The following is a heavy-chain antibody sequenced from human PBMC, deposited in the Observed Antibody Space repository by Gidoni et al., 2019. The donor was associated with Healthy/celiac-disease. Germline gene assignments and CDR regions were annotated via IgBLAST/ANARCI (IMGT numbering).Heavy chain of an antibody. CDR3: AGAARQCSGGSCYEDY. Sequence: QVQLQQWGAGLLKPSETLSRTCAVYGGAFSGYYWSWIRQPPGKGLEWIGVINHSGSTNYNPSLKSRVTISVDTSKNQFSLKLSSVTAADTAVYYCAGAARQCSGGSCYEDYWGQGTLVTVSS. CDR1: GGAFSGYY. D-gene: IGHD2-15*01. J-gene: IGHJ4*02. CDR2: INHSGST. V-gene: IGHV4-34*01.